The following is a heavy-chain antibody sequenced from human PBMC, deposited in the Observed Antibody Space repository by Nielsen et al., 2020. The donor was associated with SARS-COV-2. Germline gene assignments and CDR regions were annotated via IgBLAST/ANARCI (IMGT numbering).Heavy chain of an antibody. CDR3: ARNHYGTFETSGFYEY. J-gene: IGHJ4*02. CDR2: ISNDGTKK. D-gene: IGHD1-14*01. CDR1: GFAFSYFA. V-gene: IGHV3-30*14. Sequence: GESLKISCAASGFAFSYFAIHWVRQAPGKGLEWVALISNDGTKKFYSDSVRGRFTISRDEPGNTVYLQANSLRLEDTAIYYCARNHYGTFETSGFYEYWGQGTLVSVSS.